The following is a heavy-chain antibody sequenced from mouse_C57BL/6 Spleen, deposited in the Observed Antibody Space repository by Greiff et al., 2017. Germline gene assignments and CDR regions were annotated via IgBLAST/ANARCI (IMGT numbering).Heavy chain of an antibody. CDR1: GYTFTSYW. CDR3: ARKDGSPLYYAMDY. V-gene: IGHV1-55*01. CDR2: IYPGSGST. J-gene: IGHJ4*01. D-gene: IGHD1-1*01. Sequence: VQLQQPGAELVKPGASVKMSCKASGYTFTSYWITWVKQRPGQGLEWIGDIYPGSGSTNYNEKFKSKATLTVDTSSSTAYMQLSSLTSEDSAVYYCARKDGSPLYYAMDYWGQGTSVTVSS.